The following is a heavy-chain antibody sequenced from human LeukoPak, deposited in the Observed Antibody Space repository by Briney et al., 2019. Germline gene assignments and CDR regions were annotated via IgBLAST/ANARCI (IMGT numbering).Heavy chain of an antibody. Sequence: GGSLRLSCAASGFTFSSYAMSWVRQAPGKGLEWVSAISGSGGSTYYADSVKGRFTISRDNSKNTLYLQMNSLRAEDTAVYYCAKDPLSGSYRQYYLDYWGQGTLVTVSS. CDR2: ISGSGGST. D-gene: IGHD1-26*01. CDR1: GFTFSSYA. CDR3: AKDPLSGSYRQYYLDY. V-gene: IGHV3-23*01. J-gene: IGHJ4*02.